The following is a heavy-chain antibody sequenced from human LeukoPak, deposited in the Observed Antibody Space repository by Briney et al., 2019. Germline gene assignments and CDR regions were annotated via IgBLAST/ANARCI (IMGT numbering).Heavy chain of an antibody. J-gene: IGHJ4*02. CDR3: ARGRPLAARCDY. CDR2: IYYSGST. Sequence: PSETLSLTCTVSGGSISSYYWSWIRQPPGKGLEWIGYIYYSGSTNYNPSLKSRVTISVDTSKNQFSLKLSSVTAADTAVYYCARGRPLAARCDYWGQGTLVTVSS. V-gene: IGHV4-59*01. D-gene: IGHD6-6*01. CDR1: GGSISSYY.